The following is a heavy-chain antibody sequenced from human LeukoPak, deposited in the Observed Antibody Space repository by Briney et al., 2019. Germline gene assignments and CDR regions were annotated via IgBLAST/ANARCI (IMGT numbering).Heavy chain of an antibody. V-gene: IGHV4-39*07. D-gene: IGHD6-6*01. CDR1: GGSISTSNYY. J-gene: IGHJ2*01. Sequence: SETLSLTCTVSGGSISTSNYYWGWIRQPPGKGLEWIGNIFYSGSTYYSPSLKSRVTISVDTSKNQFSLKLSSVTAADTAVYYCASPGMAALSFDLWGRGTLVTVSS. CDR2: IFYSGST. CDR3: ASPGMAALSFDL.